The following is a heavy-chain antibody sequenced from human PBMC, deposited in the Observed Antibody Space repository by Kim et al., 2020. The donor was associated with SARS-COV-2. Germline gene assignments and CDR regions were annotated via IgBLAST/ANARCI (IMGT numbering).Heavy chain of an antibody. J-gene: IGHJ6*02. CDR1: GFSLSSSGMC. CDR2: IDWEDDK. D-gene: IGHD5-12*01. V-gene: IGHV2-70*01. Sequence: SGPTLVNPTQTLTLTCSFSGFSLSSSGMCVAWIRQPPGKALEWLAPIDWEDDKHFSASLKTRLTISKDTSKNEVVLTMTNLDPVDTATYYCARARRGYSGNGYGGYDYYYYDMDVWGQGTTVIVSS. CDR3: ARARRGYSGNGYGGYDYYYYDMDV.